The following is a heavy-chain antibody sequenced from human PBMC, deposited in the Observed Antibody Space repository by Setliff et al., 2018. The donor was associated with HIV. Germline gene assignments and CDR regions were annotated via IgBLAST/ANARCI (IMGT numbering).Heavy chain of an antibody. Sequence: ETLSLTCTVSGGSTSNYYWRWIRQPPGKGLEWIGYISSSGRTSYNPSLKSRDTMSLDTSQNQYSLKVNSVNAADTAVYYCARETSSRWFDYWGQGSLVTVSS. D-gene: IGHD6-13*01. J-gene: IGHJ4*02. V-gene: IGHV4-4*08. CDR1: GGSTSNYY. CDR3: ARETSSRWFDY. CDR2: ISSSGRT.